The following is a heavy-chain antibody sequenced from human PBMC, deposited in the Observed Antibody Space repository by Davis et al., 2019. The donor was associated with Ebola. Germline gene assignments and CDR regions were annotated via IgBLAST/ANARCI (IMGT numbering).Heavy chain of an antibody. CDR3: TRGGHGYSYGNYYFGIDV. J-gene: IGHJ6*02. D-gene: IGHD5-18*01. V-gene: IGHV4-34*01. CDR1: TGSFSGFY. CDR2: INQSGNP. Sequence: MPSETLSLTCDVSTGSFSGFYWSWIRQSPGKGLEWSAEINQSGNPRYNPSLKSRLTISLDTANNQFSLRLSSVTAADTAVYYCTRGGHGYSYGNYYFGIDVWGQGTTVSVSS.